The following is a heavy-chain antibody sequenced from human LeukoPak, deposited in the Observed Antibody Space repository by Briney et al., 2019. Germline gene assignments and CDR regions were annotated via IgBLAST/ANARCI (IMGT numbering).Heavy chain of an antibody. CDR1: GFTVNDYY. CDR3: AREAVAGAFDS. V-gene: IGHV3-11*01. J-gene: IGHJ4*02. D-gene: IGHD6-19*01. Sequence: GGPLRLSCAASGFTVNDYYMSWIRQSPGKGLEWVSDIGSSDNIISYANSVKGRFAISRDFAKNSLYLQMNSLRADDTAVYYCAREAVAGAFDSWGQGTLVTVSS. CDR2: IGSSDNII.